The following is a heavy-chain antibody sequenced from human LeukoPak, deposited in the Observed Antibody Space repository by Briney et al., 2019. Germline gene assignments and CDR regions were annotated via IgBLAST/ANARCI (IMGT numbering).Heavy chain of an antibody. D-gene: IGHD2-15*01. V-gene: IGHV4-59*08. J-gene: IGHJ4*02. CDR2: IYYSGST. CDR3: ARHGRGHCSGSNCYSNFDY. Sequence: SETLSLTCTVSGGSISSYYWNWIRQSPGKGLEWIGYIYYSGSTNYNPSLKSRVTISVDTSKNQFSLNLSSVTAADTAVYYCARHGRGHCSGSNCYSNFDYWGQGTLVTVSS. CDR1: GGSISSYY.